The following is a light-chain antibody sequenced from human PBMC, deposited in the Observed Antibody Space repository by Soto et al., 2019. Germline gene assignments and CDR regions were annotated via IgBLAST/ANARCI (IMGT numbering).Light chain of an antibody. CDR1: QSISSW. CDR2: KAS. CDR3: QQYNSYSPT. Sequence: DIQMTQSPSPLSASVGDRVTITCRASQSISSWLAWYQQKAGKAPNLLIYKASRLESGVPSRFSGSGSETEFTLTISGLQPGDSATYYCQQYNSYSPTFGQGTKVDIK. V-gene: IGKV1-5*03. J-gene: IGKJ1*01.